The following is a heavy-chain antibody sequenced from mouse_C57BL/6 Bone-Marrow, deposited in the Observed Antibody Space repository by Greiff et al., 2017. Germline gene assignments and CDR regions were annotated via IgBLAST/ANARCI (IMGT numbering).Heavy chain of an antibody. D-gene: IGHD1-1*01. J-gene: IGHJ4*01. CDR2: ISNGGGST. CDR1: GFTFSDYY. Sequence: EVMFVESGGGLVQPGGSLKLSCAASGFTFSDYYMYWVRQTPEKRLEWVAYISNGGGSTYYPDTVKGRFTISRDNAKNTLYLQMSRLKSEDTAMYYCARRGSSYYYAMDYWGQGTSVTVSS. CDR3: ARRGSSYYYAMDY. V-gene: IGHV5-12*01.